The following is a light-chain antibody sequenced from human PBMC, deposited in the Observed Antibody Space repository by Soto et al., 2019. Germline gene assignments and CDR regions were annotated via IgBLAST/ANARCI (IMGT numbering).Light chain of an antibody. J-gene: IGKJ1*01. V-gene: IGKV3-20*01. CDR3: QQYGNSPQT. CDR2: GAS. Sequence: EILLTQSPGTLSLSPGERATLSCRASQSVSSSFLAWYQQKPGRAPRLLIYGASSRATGIPDRFSGSGSGTDFTLTISRLGPEDFVVYYCQQYGNSPQTFGQGTKVEIK. CDR1: QSVSSSF.